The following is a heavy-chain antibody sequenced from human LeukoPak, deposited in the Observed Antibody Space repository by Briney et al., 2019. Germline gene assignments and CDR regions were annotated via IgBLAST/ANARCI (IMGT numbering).Heavy chain of an antibody. D-gene: IGHD3-10*01. Sequence: PGGSLRLSCAASGFTFSSYAMSWVRQAPGKGLEWVSAISGSGGSTYYADSVKGRSTISRDNSKNTLYLQMNSLRAEDTAAYYCAKDLLLWFGEPVPDYWGQGTLVTVSS. CDR1: GFTFSSYA. V-gene: IGHV3-23*01. CDR2: ISGSGGST. CDR3: AKDLLLWFGEPVPDY. J-gene: IGHJ4*02.